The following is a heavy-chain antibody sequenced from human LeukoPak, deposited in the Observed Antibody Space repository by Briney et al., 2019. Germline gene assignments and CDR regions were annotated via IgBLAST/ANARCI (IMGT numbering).Heavy chain of an antibody. Sequence: PGGSLRPSCAASGFTFSSYAVHWVRQAPGKGLEWVALISYDGSNKYYADSVKGRFTISRDNSKNTLYLQMNSLRAENTAVYYCARPARQQLVPDFDYWGQGTLVTVSS. D-gene: IGHD6-13*01. CDR2: ISYDGSNK. CDR3: ARPARQQLVPDFDY. CDR1: GFTFSSYA. V-gene: IGHV3-30*04. J-gene: IGHJ4*02.